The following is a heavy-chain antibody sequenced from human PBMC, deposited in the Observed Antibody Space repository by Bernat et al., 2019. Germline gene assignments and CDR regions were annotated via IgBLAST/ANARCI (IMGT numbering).Heavy chain of an antibody. D-gene: IGHD3-10*01. CDR2: IYHSGST. Sequence: QVQLQESGPGLVKPSGTLSLTCAVSGGSISSSNWWSWVRPPPGKGLGWIGEIYHSGSTNYNPSLKSRVTKSVDKTKNQYSLKLSSVTAADTAVYYCARDRGYYGAWGQGTLVTVSS. J-gene: IGHJ5*02. CDR3: ARDRGYYGA. CDR1: GGSISSSNW. V-gene: IGHV4-4*02.